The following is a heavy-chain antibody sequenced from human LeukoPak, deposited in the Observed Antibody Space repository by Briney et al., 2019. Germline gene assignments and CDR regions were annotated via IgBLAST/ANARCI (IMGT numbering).Heavy chain of an antibody. CDR2: ISSYNGNT. CDR1: GYTFTSYG. V-gene: IGHV1-18*01. J-gene: IGHJ4*02. CDR3: ARDGRAARPLGGFDY. Sequence: GASVKVSCKASGYTFTSYGISWVRQAPGQGLEWMGWISSYNGNTNYAQKLQGRATMTTDTSTSTAYMELRSLRSDDTAVYYCARDGRAARPLGGFDYWGQGTLVTVSS. D-gene: IGHD6-6*01.